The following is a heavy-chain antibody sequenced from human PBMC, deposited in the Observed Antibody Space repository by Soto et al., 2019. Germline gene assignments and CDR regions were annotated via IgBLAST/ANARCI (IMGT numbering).Heavy chain of an antibody. Sequence: GASVKVSCKASGFDFGSFGIQFLRQTRGRGLEWIGWIVVASGRTNYARQFQGRVAFSRDMSSTTAYMDLYDLKSDDTAVYFCSADHPHTAIGWPVWGQESTFTVSS. V-gene: IGHV1-58*02. CDR1: GFDFGSFG. CDR3: SADHPHTAIGWPV. CDR2: IVVASGRT. J-gene: IGHJ6*02.